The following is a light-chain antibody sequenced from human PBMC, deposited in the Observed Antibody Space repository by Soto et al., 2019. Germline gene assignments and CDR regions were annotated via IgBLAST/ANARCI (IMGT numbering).Light chain of an antibody. CDR3: HQRSNWPLT. CDR2: DAS. V-gene: IGKV3-11*01. Sequence: EIVLTQSPATLSLSLGERATLSCRASQSVNNYLAWYQQKPGQAPRLLIYDASSRATDIPARFSGSGSGTDFTLTISSLEPEDFATYYCHQRSNWPLTFGGGTKVEIK. J-gene: IGKJ4*01. CDR1: QSVNNY.